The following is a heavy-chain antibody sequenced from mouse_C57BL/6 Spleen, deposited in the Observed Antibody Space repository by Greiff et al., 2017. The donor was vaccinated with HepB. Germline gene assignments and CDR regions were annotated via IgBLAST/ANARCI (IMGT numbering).Heavy chain of an antibody. CDR2: ISNLAYSI. Sequence: EVKVVESGGGLVQPGGSLKLSCAASGFTFSDYGMAWVRQAPRKGPEWVAFISNLAYSIYYADTVTGRFTISRENAKNTLYLEMSSLRSEDTAMYYCARQGSAGYAMDYWGQGTSVTVSS. CDR1: GFTFSDYG. D-gene: IGHD6-1*01. CDR3: ARQGSAGYAMDY. J-gene: IGHJ4*01. V-gene: IGHV5-15*01.